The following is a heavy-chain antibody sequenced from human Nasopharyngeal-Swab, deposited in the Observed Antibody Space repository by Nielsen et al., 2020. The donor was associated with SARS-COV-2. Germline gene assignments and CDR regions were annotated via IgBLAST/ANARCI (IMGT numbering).Heavy chain of an antibody. J-gene: IGHJ3*02. D-gene: IGHD3-10*01. V-gene: IGHV3-7*01. CDR1: GFTFGRYW. CDR2: IQQDGDIT. Sequence: GGSLRLSCVTSGFTFGRYWMTWVRQAPGKGLEWVANIQQDGDITYYLESVKGRFTISRDNAKNSLYLQMNSLRVEDTAVYYCARVLLRALGKFGEGYAFDIWGQGTMVTVSS. CDR3: ARVLLRALGKFGEGYAFDI.